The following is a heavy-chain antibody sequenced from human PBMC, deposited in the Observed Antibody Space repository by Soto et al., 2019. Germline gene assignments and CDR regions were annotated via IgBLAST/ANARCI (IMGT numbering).Heavy chain of an antibody. CDR3: ARGGGGSSGYYYYARNV. CDR2: IYSNGYT. Sequence: SETLSLTCSVSSDSMNSGGYYWSWIRQHPGKGLEWIGYIYSNGYTYYNPSLKSRVTISVDTSKNQFSLNLTSVTAADTAVYYCARGGGGSSGYYYYARNVGGQGTTVTVSS. D-gene: IGHD3-10*01. J-gene: IGHJ6*02. V-gene: IGHV4-31*03. CDR1: SDSMNSGGYY.